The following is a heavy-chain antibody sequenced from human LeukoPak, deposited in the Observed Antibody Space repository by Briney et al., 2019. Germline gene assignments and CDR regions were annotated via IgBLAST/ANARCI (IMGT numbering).Heavy chain of an antibody. J-gene: IGHJ6*02. CDR1: AFTLSIYI. V-gene: IGHV3-30*04. Sequence: PGGSLRLSCAASAFTLSIYIMHWVRQVPGKGLEWVALISYDGRKENYADSVMGRFTISRDNPKNTLHLQMNSLTAEDTAVYFCARRSSDYYGMDVWGQGTTVTVSS. CDR2: ISYDGRKE. D-gene: IGHD2-15*01. CDR3: ARRSSDYYGMDV.